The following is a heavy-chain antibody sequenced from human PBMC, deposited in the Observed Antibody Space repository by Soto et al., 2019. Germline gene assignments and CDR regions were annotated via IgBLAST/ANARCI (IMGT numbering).Heavy chain of an antibody. V-gene: IGHV1-18*04. J-gene: IGHJ3*02. CDR2: ISAHNGNT. CDR1: GYTLTSYD. CDR3: ARDPGIAVVTDAFDI. Sequence: TGSWQVSGYTLTSYDISCMREAPEQGLEWMGWISAHNGNTNCAQKVQGRVTMTTDTSTSTAYMELRSLTYDDTAVYFCARDPGIAVVTDAFDIWGQGTMVTVSS. D-gene: IGHD6-19*01.